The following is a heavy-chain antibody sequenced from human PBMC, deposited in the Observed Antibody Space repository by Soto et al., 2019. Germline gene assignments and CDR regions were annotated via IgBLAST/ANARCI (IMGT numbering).Heavy chain of an antibody. D-gene: IGHD1-1*01. CDR3: AGGGVATMRSYLEY. CDR2: NYNTGS. Sequence: VQLQESGPGLVKPSETLSLTCAVSGGSISGYYWYWIRRPPGKELEWIGNNYNTGSSYNSSLKWRLTIAVYTYKMQSAPTVSSAAPEDAAVYYCAGGGVATMRSYLEYWGQGTLVTVSS. J-gene: IGHJ4*02. V-gene: IGHV4-59*01. CDR1: GGSISGYY.